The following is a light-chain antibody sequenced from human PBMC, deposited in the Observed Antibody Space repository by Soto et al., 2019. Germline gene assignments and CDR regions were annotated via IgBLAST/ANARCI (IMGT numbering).Light chain of an antibody. V-gene: IGLV2-18*01. CDR3: SLYKSENTYV. J-gene: IGLJ1*01. CDR1: STDFVSYNR. CDR2: EAS. Sequence: QSVLTQPPSVSGSPGQSVTISCTGTSTDFVSYNRVSWYQQPPGTAPKLIIYEASNRPSGVPDRFSGSKSGNTASLTISGLQAAEEVDYYCSLYKSENTYVFGTGTKVTVL.